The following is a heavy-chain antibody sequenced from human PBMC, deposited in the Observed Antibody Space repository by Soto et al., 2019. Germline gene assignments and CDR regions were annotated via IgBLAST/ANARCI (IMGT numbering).Heavy chain of an antibody. CDR1: GFTFSNFW. CDR2: IKQDESEK. CDR3: VRTTILLPAAANRGAPYNYYGLDV. Sequence: GGSLRLSCAASGFTFSNFWMSWVRQTPGRGLEWVAKIKQDESEKKYVDSVKGRFTILRDNAKYSLYLQMNSLSAEDTAVYYCVRTTILLPAAANRGAPYNYYGLDVWGQGTSVTVSS. V-gene: IGHV3-7*03. J-gene: IGHJ6*02. D-gene: IGHD2-2*01.